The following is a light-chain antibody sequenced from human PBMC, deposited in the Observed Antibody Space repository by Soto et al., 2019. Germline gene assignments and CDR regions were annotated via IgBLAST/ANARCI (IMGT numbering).Light chain of an antibody. V-gene: IGKV1-33*01. CDR1: QDINNY. Sequence: DIQMTQSPSSLSASVGDRVIITCQASQDINNYLNWYQQKPGKAPKLLIYDASNLESGVPSRFSGSGSGTDFTFTINSLQPEDIATYYCQQYDNLPLTFGGGTKVDI. CDR2: DAS. CDR3: QQYDNLPLT. J-gene: IGKJ4*01.